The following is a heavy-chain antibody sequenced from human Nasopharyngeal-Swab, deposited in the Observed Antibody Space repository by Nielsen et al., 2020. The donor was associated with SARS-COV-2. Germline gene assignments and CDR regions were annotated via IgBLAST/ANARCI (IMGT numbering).Heavy chain of an antibody. CDR1: GFIFTNYA. CDR2: ISGADDST. J-gene: IGHJ6*02. V-gene: IGHV3-23*01. Sequence: GGSLRLSCSASGFIFTNYAMNWVRQAPARGLECVSAISGADDSTKYADSVKGRFTISRDNSKNTLDLQMNSLRAEDTAMYYCAKDRDSGDDSGEYYHYYGMDVWGQGTSVTVS. D-gene: IGHD5-12*01. CDR3: AKDRDSGDDSGEYYHYYGMDV.